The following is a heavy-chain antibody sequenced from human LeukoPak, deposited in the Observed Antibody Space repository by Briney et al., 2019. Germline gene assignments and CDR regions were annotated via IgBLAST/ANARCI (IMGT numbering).Heavy chain of an antibody. V-gene: IGHV3-23*01. CDR1: GFIFNNYG. Sequence: GGSLRLSCAASGFIFNNYGLIWVRQAPGKGLEWVSAISNDGGGTQYADFVEGRFTISRDNSKNTLFLQMSSLRAEDTALYYCAKGSCGCFADLWGQGTLVTVSS. J-gene: IGHJ5*02. D-gene: IGHD2-15*01. CDR2: ISNDGGGT. CDR3: AKGSCGCFADL.